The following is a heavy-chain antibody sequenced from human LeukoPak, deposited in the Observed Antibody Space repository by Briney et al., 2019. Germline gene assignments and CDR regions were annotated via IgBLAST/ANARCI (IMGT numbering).Heavy chain of an antibody. CDR3: ARPTGYYDSSGYYVASPGYYFDY. D-gene: IGHD3-22*01. CDR2: IYYSGST. V-gene: IGHV4-39*07. Sequence: PSETLSLTCTVSGGSISSSSYYWGWIRQPPGKGLEWIGSIYYSGSTYYDPSLKSRVTISVDTSKNQFSLKLSSVTAADTAVYYCARPTGYYDSSGYYVASPGYYFDYWGQGTLVTVSS. CDR1: GGSISSSSYY. J-gene: IGHJ4*02.